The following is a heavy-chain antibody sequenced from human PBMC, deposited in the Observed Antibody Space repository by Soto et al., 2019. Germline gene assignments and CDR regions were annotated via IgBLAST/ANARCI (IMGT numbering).Heavy chain of an antibody. D-gene: IGHD4-17*01. Sequence: QVQLQESGPGLVKPSQTLSLTCTVSGGSISSGAHYWNWIRQLPGKGLEWIGCIYYSGSTYYDPSLKRRVTISVDTSNNQFSLKLSSVTAADTAVYYCARGPYGASDSWGQGTLVTVSS. CDR2: IYYSGST. CDR1: GGSISSGAHY. V-gene: IGHV4-31*03. J-gene: IGHJ4*02. CDR3: ARGPYGASDS.